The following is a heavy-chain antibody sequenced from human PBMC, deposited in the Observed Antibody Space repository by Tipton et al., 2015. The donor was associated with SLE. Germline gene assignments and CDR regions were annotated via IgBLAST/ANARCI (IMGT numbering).Heavy chain of an antibody. CDR3: AKSQLLWEQLASLDY. Sequence: SLRLSCAASRFTFSSYGMHWVRQAPGKGLEWVAFIRYDGSNKYYADSVKGRFTISRDNSKNTLYLQMNSLRAEDTAVYYCAKSQLLWEQLASLDYWGQGTLVTVSS. D-gene: IGHD6-6*01. CDR2: IRYDGSNK. J-gene: IGHJ4*02. CDR1: RFTFSSYG. V-gene: IGHV3-30*02.